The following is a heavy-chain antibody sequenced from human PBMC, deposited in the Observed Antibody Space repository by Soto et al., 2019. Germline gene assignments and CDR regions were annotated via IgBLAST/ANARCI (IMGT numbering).Heavy chain of an antibody. D-gene: IGHD2-8*01. CDR1: GGSVSSGMYY. CDR2: VYFTGTT. J-gene: IGHJ4*02. Sequence: SETLSLTCTVSGGSVSSGMYYWSWIRQPPGKGLEWIGNVYFTGTTIYNPSLKSRVTMSVDTYKDQFFLKLTSVTAADTAVYYCARYCNNSDCRRFYYFDYWGLGTLVTVSS. CDR3: ARYCNNSDCRRFYYFDY. V-gene: IGHV4-61*01.